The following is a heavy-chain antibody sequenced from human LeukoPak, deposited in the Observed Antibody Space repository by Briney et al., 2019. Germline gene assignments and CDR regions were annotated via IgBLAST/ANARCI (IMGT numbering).Heavy chain of an antibody. CDR1: GFTFSSYA. J-gene: IGHJ6*02. Sequence: PGGSLRLSCAASGFTFSSYAMHWVRQAPGKGLEWVAVISYDGSNKYYADSVKGRFTISRDNSKNTLYLQMNSLRAEDTAVYYCAREPQQQLVPYYYYGMDVWGQGTTVTVSS. CDR2: ISYDGSNK. V-gene: IGHV3-30-3*01. CDR3: AREPQQQLVPYYYYGMDV. D-gene: IGHD6-13*01.